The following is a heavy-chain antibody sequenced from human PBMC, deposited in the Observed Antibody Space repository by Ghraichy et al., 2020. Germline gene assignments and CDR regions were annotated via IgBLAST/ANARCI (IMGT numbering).Heavy chain of an antibody. J-gene: IGHJ2*01. CDR1: GFRFSNYW. D-gene: IGHD6-19*01. CDR2: INSDGSST. Sequence: GGSLRLSCAAAGFRFSNYWMHWVRQVPGKGLVWVSRINSDGSSTTYADSVKGRFTISRDNAKNTLYLQMNSLRAEDTAVYYCAREAVAVAGTREAYFDLWGRGTLVTVSS. V-gene: IGHV3-74*01. CDR3: AREAVAVAGTREAYFDL.